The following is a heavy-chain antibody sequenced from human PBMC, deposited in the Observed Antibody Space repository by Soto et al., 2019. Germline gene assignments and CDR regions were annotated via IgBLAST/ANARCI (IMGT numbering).Heavy chain of an antibody. J-gene: IGHJ4*02. D-gene: IGHD3-9*01. CDR2: ISYEGTNR. CDR1: GFTFRSHA. V-gene: IGHV3-30-3*01. Sequence: QVQLVESGGGVVQPGGSLRLSCAASGFTFRSHAMHWVRQAPGKGLEWMAVISYEGTNRFFADSVKGLFTISRDTSKKTLYLQTNSLGPEDTAAYYCARETYYQISVPGRKIVFWGRGTLVTVSS. CDR3: ARETYYQISVPGRKIVF.